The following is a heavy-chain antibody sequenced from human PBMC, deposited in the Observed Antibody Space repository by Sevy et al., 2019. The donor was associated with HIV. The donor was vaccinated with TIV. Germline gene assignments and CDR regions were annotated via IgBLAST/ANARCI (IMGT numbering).Heavy chain of an antibody. D-gene: IGHD3-16*01. CDR3: ARDLPHLLPWELSRGSDS. CDR1: VFTLSNYA. J-gene: IGHJ4*02. CDR2: ISHDEIVR. V-gene: IGHV3-30*04. Sequence: GGSLRLSCAASVFTLSNYAVHWVRQAPGKGLEWVALISHDEIVREYADSVKGRFTISRDNSKNTVYLQMNSLRADDTAVYYCARDLPHLLPWELSRGSDSWGQGTLVTVSS.